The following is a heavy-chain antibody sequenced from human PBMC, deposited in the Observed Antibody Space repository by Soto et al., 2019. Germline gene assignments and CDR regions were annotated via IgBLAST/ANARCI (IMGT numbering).Heavy chain of an antibody. J-gene: IGHJ6*02. D-gene: IGHD1-7*01. V-gene: IGHV3-30*18. Sequence: GGSLRLSCAASGFTFSTYGMHWVRQAPGKGLEWVAVISYDGSNKYYADSVKGRFTISRDNPKNTLYLQMNSLRVEDTAVYYCAKDRVPELRHFYYGMDVWGQGTTVTVSS. CDR1: GFTFSTYG. CDR3: AKDRVPELRHFYYGMDV. CDR2: ISYDGSNK.